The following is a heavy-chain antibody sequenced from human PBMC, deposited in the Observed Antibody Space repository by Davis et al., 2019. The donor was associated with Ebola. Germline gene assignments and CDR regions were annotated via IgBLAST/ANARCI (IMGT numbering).Heavy chain of an antibody. CDR2: IYYSGST. V-gene: IGHV4-39*01. CDR1: GGSISSYY. Sequence: MPGGSLRLSCTVSGGSISSYYWGWIRQPPGKGLEWIGSIYYSGSTYYNPSLKSRVTISVDTSKNQFSLKLSSVTAADTAVYYCASYSGYDSDYYYGMDVWGKGTTVTVSS. CDR3: ASYSGYDSDYYYGMDV. J-gene: IGHJ6*04. D-gene: IGHD5-12*01.